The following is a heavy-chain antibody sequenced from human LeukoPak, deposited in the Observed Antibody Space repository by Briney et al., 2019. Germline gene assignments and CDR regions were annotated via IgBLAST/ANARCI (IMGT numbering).Heavy chain of an antibody. J-gene: IGHJ3*02. D-gene: IGHD1-7*01. CDR3: ARDGRLELRWGAFDI. Sequence: PGGSLRLSCAASGFTFSSYGMHWVRQAPGKGLEWVAFIRYDGSNKYYADSVKGRFTISRDNSKNSLYLQMNSLRAEDTAVYYCARDGRLELRWGAFDIWGQGTMVTVSS. CDR2: IRYDGSNK. V-gene: IGHV3-30*02. CDR1: GFTFSSYG.